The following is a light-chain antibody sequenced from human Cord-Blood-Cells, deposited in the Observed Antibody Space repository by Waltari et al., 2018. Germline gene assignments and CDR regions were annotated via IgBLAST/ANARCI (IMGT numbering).Light chain of an antibody. J-gene: IGKJ1*01. CDR3: QQSYSTLWT. CDR2: AAS. Sequence: DIQMTQSPPSLSASVGDRVTITCPASQSISSYLNWYQQKPGKAPKLLIYAASSLQSGVPSRFSGSGSGTDFTLTISNLQPEDFATYYCQQSYSTLWTFGQGTKVEIK. CDR1: QSISSY. V-gene: IGKV1-39*01.